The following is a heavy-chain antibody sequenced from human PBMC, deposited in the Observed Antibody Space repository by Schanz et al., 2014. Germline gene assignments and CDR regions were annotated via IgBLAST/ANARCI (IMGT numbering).Heavy chain of an antibody. CDR2: IWFDGNNK. Sequence: QVQLVESGGGVAQPGGSLRLSCAASGFSFSGYGMHWVRQAPGKGLEWVAVIWFDGNNKFYADSVKGRFTISRDNAKNSLYLQMNSLRAEDAAVYYCARVELSVYYYAMDVWGQWTTVTVSS. V-gene: IGHV3-33*01. CDR1: GFSFSGYG. CDR3: ARVELSVYYYAMDV. J-gene: IGHJ6*02. D-gene: IGHD2-15*01.